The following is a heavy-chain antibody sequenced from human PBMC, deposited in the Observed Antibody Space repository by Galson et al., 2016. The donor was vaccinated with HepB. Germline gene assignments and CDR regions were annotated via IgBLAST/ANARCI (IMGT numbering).Heavy chain of an antibody. CDR1: GVSITNENYY. D-gene: IGHD3-22*01. V-gene: IGHV4-61*02. CDR3: ARARTNYYDTSGYNY. J-gene: IGHJ4*02. Sequence: TLSLTCTVSGVSITNENYYWSWIRQPAGKGLEWIGRIYSTGSTNYNPPLKSRVTMSVDTSKNQFSLKLSSVTAADTAVYYCARARTNYYDTSGYNYWGQGTLVTVSS. CDR2: IYSTGST.